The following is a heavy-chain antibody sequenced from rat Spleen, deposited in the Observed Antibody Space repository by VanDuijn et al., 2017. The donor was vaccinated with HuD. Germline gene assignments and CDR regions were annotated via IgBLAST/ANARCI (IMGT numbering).Heavy chain of an antibody. CDR3: ATENYWFTY. CDR1: GFTFSDYG. J-gene: IGHJ3*01. V-gene: IGHV5-29*01. Sequence: EVQLVESGGGLVQPGRSLKLSCAASGFTFSDYGMAWVRRVPTKGLEWVATISSDGSGTYYRDSVRGRFTISRDNAKNTLYLQMDSLRSEDTATYYCATENYWFTYWGQGTLVTVSS. CDR2: ISSDGSGT. D-gene: IGHD1-10*01.